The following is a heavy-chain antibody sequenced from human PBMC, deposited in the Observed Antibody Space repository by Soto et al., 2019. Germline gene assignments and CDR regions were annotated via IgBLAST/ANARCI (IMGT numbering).Heavy chain of an antibody. J-gene: IGHJ4*02. CDR3: ASGGYSGYAWSYYFVY. V-gene: IGHV4-39*01. D-gene: IGHD5-12*01. Sequence: PSETLSLTCTVSGGSFSRNTYYWGWIRQPPGKGLEWIGSLYYGGNTYYNPSLKSRVAISVDTSKSQFSLRLSSVTAADTAVYYCASGGYSGYAWSYYFVYWGQGTLVTVS. CDR1: GGSFSRNTYY. CDR2: LYYGGNT.